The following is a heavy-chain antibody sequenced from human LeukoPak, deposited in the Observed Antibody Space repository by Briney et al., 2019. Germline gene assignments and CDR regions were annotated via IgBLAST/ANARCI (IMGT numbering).Heavy chain of an antibody. CDR2: INPSGGST. D-gene: IGHD3-22*01. Sequence: ASVKVSCKASGYTFTSYYMHWVRQAPGQGLEWMGIINPSGGSTSYAQKFQGRVTMTRDTSTSTVYMELSSLRSEDTAVYYCARDFLGRYYDSSGYYPPADAFDIWGQGTMVTVSS. CDR1: GYTFTSYY. CDR3: ARDFLGRYYDSSGYYPPADAFDI. J-gene: IGHJ3*02. V-gene: IGHV1-46*01.